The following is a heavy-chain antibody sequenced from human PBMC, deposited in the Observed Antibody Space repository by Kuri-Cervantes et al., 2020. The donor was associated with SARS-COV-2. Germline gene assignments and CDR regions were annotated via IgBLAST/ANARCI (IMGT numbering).Heavy chain of an antibody. V-gene: IGHV3-23*01. CDR3: AKVEGRYFDWLLPQYYFDY. CDR2: ISGSGGST. J-gene: IGHJ4*02. CDR1: GGSISSSSYY. Sequence: ETLSLTCTVSGGSISSSSYYWGWIRQPPGKGLEWVSAISGSGGSTYYADSVKGRFTISRDNSKNTLYLQMNSLRAEDTAVYYCAKVEGRYFDWLLPQYYFDYWGQGTLVTVSS. D-gene: IGHD3-9*01.